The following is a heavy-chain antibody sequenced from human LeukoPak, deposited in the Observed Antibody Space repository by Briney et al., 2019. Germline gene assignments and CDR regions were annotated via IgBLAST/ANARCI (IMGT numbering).Heavy chain of an antibody. Sequence: ASVKVSCKASGSTFTDYYMHWVRQAPGQGLEWMGWINPNSGGTNFAQKFQGRVTMTRDTSISTAYMELNRLRSEDTAVYYCARESGFYGSGSRYWGQGTLVTVSS. J-gene: IGHJ4*02. CDR2: INPNSGGT. D-gene: IGHD3-10*01. V-gene: IGHV1-2*02. CDR1: GSTFTDYY. CDR3: ARESGFYGSGSRY.